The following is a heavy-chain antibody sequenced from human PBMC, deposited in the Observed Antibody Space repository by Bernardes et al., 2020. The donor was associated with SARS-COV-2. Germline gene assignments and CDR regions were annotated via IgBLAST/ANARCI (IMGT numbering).Heavy chain of an antibody. CDR1: GAYIRDY. Sequence: SESLGLTCAVSGAYIRDYWSWIRQPPGKKLEWIGYISSTGSTNYNPSLKSRVAMSIDMSKNHFSLNLSSVTAADTAMYFCARGGASRRYFDLWGQGVRVTVSA. CDR2: ISSTGST. CDR3: ARGGASRRYFDL. D-gene: IGHD6-13*01. J-gene: IGHJ4*02. V-gene: IGHV4-59*01.